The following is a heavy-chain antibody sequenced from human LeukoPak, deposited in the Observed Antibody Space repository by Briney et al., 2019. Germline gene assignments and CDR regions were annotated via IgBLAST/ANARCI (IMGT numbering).Heavy chain of an antibody. Sequence: PSETLSLTCTVSGGSISSYYWSWIRQPPGKGLEWIGYIYYSGSTNYNPSLKSRVTISIDTSKNQFSLKLSSVTAADTAVYYCARGSLAYCGGDCYSAWFDPWGQGTLVTVSS. CDR3: ARGSLAYCGGDCYSAWFDP. CDR1: GGSISSYY. D-gene: IGHD2-21*02. J-gene: IGHJ5*02. CDR2: IYYSGST. V-gene: IGHV4-59*01.